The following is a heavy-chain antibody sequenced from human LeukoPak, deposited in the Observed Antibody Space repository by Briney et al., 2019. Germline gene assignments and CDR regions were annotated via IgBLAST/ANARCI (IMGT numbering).Heavy chain of an antibody. CDR1: GSTFTSYG. J-gene: IGHJ3*02. D-gene: IGHD2-2*02. CDR2: ISGYNGNT. CDR3: ARGGKAAKPRVVGAFDI. Sequence: ASVKVSCKASGSTFTSYGISWVRQAPGQGLEWMGWISGYNGNTNYVQKIQGRVTMTTDKSTSTAYMELSSLRSDDTAVYYCARGGKAAKPRVVGAFDIWGQGTMVTVSS. V-gene: IGHV1-18*01.